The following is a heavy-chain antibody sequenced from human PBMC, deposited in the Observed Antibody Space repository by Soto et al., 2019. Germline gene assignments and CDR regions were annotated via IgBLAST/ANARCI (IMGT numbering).Heavy chain of an antibody. V-gene: IGHV3-33*01. D-gene: IGHD3-3*01. CDR2: IWYDGSNK. CDR3: ARGRYYDFWSGHHDDAFDI. J-gene: IGHJ3*02. Sequence: GGSLRLSCAASGFTFSSYGMHWVRQAPGKGLEWVAVIWYDGSNKYYADSVKGRFTISRDNSKNTLYLQMNSLRAEDTAVYYCARGRYYDFWSGHHDDAFDIWGQGTMVTVSS. CDR1: GFTFSSYG.